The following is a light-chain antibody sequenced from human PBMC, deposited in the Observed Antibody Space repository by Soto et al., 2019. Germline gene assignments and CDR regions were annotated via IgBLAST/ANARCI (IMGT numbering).Light chain of an antibody. Sequence: EIVITQSPATLSVSPGERATLCCRASQSVSSNLAWYQQKPGQAPRLLIYGASTRATGIPARFSGSGSGTEFTLTISSLQSEDFAVYYCQQYNNWPPYTFGQGTKLEIK. CDR3: QQYNNWPPYT. CDR1: QSVSSN. J-gene: IGKJ2*01. V-gene: IGKV3-15*01. CDR2: GAS.